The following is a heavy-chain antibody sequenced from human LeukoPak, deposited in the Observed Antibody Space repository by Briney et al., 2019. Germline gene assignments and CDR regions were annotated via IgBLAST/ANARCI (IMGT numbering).Heavy chain of an antibody. CDR3: ATDLGYCTTTSCYGRAGLDN. CDR2: ISTSSRTI. CDR1: GFTLSGYT. J-gene: IGHJ4*02. Sequence: GGSLTLSCAASGFTLSGYTINWVRQAPGKGLEWVSSISTSSRTIYYADYVKGRCTISRDNAKNSVYLQMDSLRVEDTAMYYCATDLGYCTTTSCYGRAGLDNWGQGTLVSVSS. V-gene: IGHV3-48*04. D-gene: IGHD2-2*01.